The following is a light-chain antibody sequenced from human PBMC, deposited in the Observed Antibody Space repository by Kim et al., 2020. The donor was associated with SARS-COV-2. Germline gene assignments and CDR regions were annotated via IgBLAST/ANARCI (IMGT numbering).Light chain of an antibody. Sequence: DIQMTQSPSSLSASVGDRVIITCQASQAIANFLNWYQQKPGRAPKLLIYDAINLETGIPRRFSGSRSGTDFTFTISSLQPEDIATYYCQYYDSLLRTFGGGTKVDIK. CDR1: QAIANF. J-gene: IGKJ4*01. CDR2: DAI. V-gene: IGKV1-33*01. CDR3: QYYDSLLRT.